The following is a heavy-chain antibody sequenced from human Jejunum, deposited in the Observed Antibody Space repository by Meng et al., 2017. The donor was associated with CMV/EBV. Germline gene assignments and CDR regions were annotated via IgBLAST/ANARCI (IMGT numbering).Heavy chain of an antibody. CDR2: IYYSVA. D-gene: IGHD6-25*01. J-gene: IGHJ4*02. V-gene: IGHV4-30-4*08. Sequence: SGGPFNSGGNDWSWIRQSPGKGLEWIGYIYYSVAYYNPSLKSRLSISSDTSKKQFFMELASLTAADTAVYFCARAPAYSSDWNFDNWGQGKLVTVSS. CDR1: GGPFNSGGND. CDR3: ARAPAYSSDWNFDN.